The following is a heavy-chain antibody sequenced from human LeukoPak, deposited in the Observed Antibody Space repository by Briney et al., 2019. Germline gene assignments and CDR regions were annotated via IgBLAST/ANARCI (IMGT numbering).Heavy chain of an antibody. J-gene: IGHJ4*02. CDR2: ISGSGDIT. D-gene: IGHD1-26*01. CDR3: ANRMVGGSYWDY. Sequence: GGSLRLSCAASGFTFSSYAMSWVRQAPGKGLEWVSAISGSGDITYYADSVKGRFTISRDNSKNTLYLQVNSLRAEDTALYFCANRMVGGSYWDYWGQGTLVTVSS. CDR1: GFTFSSYA. V-gene: IGHV3-23*01.